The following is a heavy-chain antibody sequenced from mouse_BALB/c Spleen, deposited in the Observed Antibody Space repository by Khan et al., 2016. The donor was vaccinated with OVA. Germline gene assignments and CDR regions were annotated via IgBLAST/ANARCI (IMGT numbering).Heavy chain of an antibody. CDR1: GFTFGTYG. V-gene: IGHV5-6*01. CDR2: VSTGGGYT. J-gene: IGHJ3*01. D-gene: IGHD1-1*01. Sequence: EVELVESGGDLVKPGGSLKLSCAASGFTFGTYGMSWVRQTPDKRLEWVATVSTGGGYTYYPDSVKGRFTISRDNAKNTLYLQMSGLKSEDTAMFSCTRLAYYYDSEGFAYWGQGTLVTVSA. CDR3: TRLAYYYDSEGFAY.